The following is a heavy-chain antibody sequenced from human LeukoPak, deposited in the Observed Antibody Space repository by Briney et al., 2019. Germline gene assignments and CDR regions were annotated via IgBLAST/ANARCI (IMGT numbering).Heavy chain of an antibody. CDR3: AKTTTGYSSGRFPGWPVDY. Sequence: GGSLRLSCATSGLAVSTSVIYWFRQAPGKGLEWVSDIKDADAKPSYADSVKGRFTISRDNSKNTVYLQMNSLRAEDTAVYYCAKTTTGYSSGRFPGWPVDYWGQGTLVTVSS. CDR1: GLAVSTSV. V-gene: IGHV3-23*01. J-gene: IGHJ4*02. CDR2: IKDADAKP. D-gene: IGHD6-19*01.